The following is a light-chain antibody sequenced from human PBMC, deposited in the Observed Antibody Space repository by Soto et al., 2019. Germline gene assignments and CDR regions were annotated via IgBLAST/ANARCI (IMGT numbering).Light chain of an antibody. CDR1: SGNSSYI. V-gene: IGLV4-60*02. J-gene: IGLJ1*01. CDR3: ETWDSNTRV. Sequence: QSVLTQSSSASASLGSSVKLTCTLSSGNSSYIIAWHQQQPGKAPRYLMKLEGSGSYNKGSGVPDRFSGSSSGADRYLTISNLQFEDEADYYCETWDSNTRVFGTGTKVTVL. CDR2: LEGSGSY.